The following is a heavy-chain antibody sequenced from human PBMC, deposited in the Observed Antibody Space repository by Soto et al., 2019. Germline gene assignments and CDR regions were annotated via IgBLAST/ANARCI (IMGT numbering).Heavy chain of an antibody. D-gene: IGHD2-15*01. Sequence: SETLSLTCTVSGGSISSYYWSWIRLPPGKGLEWIGYIYYSGSTNYIPSLKSRVTISVDTSKNQFSLKLSSVTAADTAVYYCERTYCSGGSCYFDYWRQGTLVPVSS. CDR3: ERTYCSGGSCYFDY. CDR1: GGSISSYY. CDR2: IYYSGST. V-gene: IGHV4-59*01. J-gene: IGHJ4*02.